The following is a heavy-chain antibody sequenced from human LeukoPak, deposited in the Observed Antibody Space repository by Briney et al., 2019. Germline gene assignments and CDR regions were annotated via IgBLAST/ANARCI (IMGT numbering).Heavy chain of an antibody. V-gene: IGHV4-59*01. CDR2: IYYSGST. D-gene: IGHD3-3*01. CDR1: GGCISSYY. Sequence: SETLSLTCTVSGGCISSYYWSWIRQPPGKGLEWIGYIYYSGSTNYNPSLKSGVTISVDTSKNQFSVKLSSVTAADTAVYYCARSNYDFWSGPYDYWGQGTLVTVSS. J-gene: IGHJ4*02. CDR3: ARSNYDFWSGPYDY.